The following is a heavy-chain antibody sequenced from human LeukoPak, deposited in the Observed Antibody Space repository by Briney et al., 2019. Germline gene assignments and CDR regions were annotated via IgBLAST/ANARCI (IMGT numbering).Heavy chain of an antibody. CDR1: GFTFSSYG. J-gene: IGHJ5*02. D-gene: IGHD6-19*01. CDR3: ARDAYSSGWYGWFDP. CDR2: IWYDGSNK. V-gene: IGHV3-33*01. Sequence: GGSLRLSCAASGFTFSSYGMHWVRQAPGKGLEWVAVIWYDGSNKYYADTVKGRFTISRDNSKNTLYLQMNSLRAEDTAVYYCARDAYSSGWYGWFDPWGQGTLVTVSS.